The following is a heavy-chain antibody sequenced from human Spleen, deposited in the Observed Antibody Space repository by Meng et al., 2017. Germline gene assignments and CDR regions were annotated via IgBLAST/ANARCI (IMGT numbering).Heavy chain of an antibody. D-gene: IGHD2-15*01. CDR2: IKQDGSEK. Sequence: GESLKISCAASGFTFSNAWMSWVRQAPGKGLEWVANIKQDGSEKYYVDSVKGRFTISRDNAKNSLYLQMNSLRAEDTAVYYCARGRRQYCRAGHCYSVDEKYYFDYWGQGILVTVSS. J-gene: IGHJ4*02. CDR3: ARGRRQYCRAGHCYSVDEKYYFDY. V-gene: IGHV3-7*01. CDR1: GFTFSNAW.